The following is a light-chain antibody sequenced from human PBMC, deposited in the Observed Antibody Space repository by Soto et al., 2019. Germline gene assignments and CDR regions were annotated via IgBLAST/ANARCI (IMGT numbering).Light chain of an antibody. CDR3: QQYNNWTLT. CDR2: GAS. CDR1: QSVSGN. Sequence: EIVMTQSPATLSVSPGERATLSCRASQSVSGNLAWYQQKPGQPPRLLIYGASTRATGIPARFSGSGSGTEFTLTISSLQSADFAVYSCQQYNNWTLTFGGGTQVEIK. V-gene: IGKV3-15*01. J-gene: IGKJ4*01.